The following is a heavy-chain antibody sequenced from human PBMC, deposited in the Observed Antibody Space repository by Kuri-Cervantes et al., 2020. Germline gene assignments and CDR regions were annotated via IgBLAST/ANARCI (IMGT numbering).Heavy chain of an antibody. D-gene: IGHD2-21*02. CDR1: GFTVSSNY. CDR3: AKATYCGGDCYSVWGYGMDV. Sequence: GGSLRLSCAASGFTVSSNYMSWVRQAPGKGLEWVSGISWNSGSIGYADSVKGRFTISRDNAKNSLYLQMNSLRAEDTALYYCAKATYCGGDCYSVWGYGMDVWGQGTTVTVSS. CDR2: ISWNSGSI. V-gene: IGHV3-9*01. J-gene: IGHJ6*02.